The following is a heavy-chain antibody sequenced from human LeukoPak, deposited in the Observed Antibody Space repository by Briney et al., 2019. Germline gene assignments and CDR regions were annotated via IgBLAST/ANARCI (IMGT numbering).Heavy chain of an antibody. CDR3: ARDPWYSSGWYYFDY. CDR1: GFTFSSYA. J-gene: IGHJ4*02. CDR2: ISYDGSNK. Sequence: GRSLRLSCAASGFTFSSYAMHWVRQAPGKGLEWVAVISYDGSNKYYADSVKGRFTISRDNSKNTLYLQMNSLRAEDTAVYYCARDPWYSSGWYYFDYWGQGTLVTVSS. D-gene: IGHD6-19*01. V-gene: IGHV3-30*04.